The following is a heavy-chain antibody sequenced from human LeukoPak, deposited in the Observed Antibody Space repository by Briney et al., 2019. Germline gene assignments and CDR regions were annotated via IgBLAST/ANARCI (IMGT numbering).Heavy chain of an antibody. J-gene: IGHJ4*02. CDR3: ARKSGTYPDY. D-gene: IGHD1-26*01. CDR2: IWYDGSNK. Sequence: PGRSPRLSCAASGFTFSNYGMYWVRQAPGKGLEWVAVIWYDGSNKYYRDSVKGRFTISRDNSKNTLYLQMNSLRAEDTAVYYCARKSGTYPDYWGQGTLVTVSS. V-gene: IGHV3-33*01. CDR1: GFTFSNYG.